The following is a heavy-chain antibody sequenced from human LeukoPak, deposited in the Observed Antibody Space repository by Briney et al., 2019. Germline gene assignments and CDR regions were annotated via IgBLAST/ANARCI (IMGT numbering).Heavy chain of an antibody. V-gene: IGHV3-33*01. J-gene: IGHJ4*02. D-gene: IGHD5-12*01. CDR3: ARGFSGYHWGDYLDS. CDR1: GFTFSNYG. CDR2: NCYDGSNR. Sequence: GRSLRLSCAASGFTFSNYGFHWVRQAPGKELEWVAGNCYDGSNRYYADSVKGRFTISRDNSKNTLCLQMNSMRAEDTAFYYCARGFSGYHWGDYLDSWGQGTLVTVS.